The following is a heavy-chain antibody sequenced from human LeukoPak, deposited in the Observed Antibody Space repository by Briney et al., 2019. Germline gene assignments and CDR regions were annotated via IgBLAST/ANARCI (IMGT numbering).Heavy chain of an antibody. J-gene: IGHJ3*02. CDR2: INHSGST. D-gene: IGHD1-26*01. CDR3: ARAEAGGAFDI. Sequence: SETLSLTCAVYGGSFSGYYWSWIRQPPGKGLEWIGEINHSGSTNYNPSLKSRVTISVDTSKDQFSLKLSSVTAADTAVYYCARAEAGGAFDIWGQGTMVTVSS. CDR1: GGSFSGYY. V-gene: IGHV4-34*01.